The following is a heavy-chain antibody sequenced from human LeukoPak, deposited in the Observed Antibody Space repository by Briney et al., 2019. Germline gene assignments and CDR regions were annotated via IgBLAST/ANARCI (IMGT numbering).Heavy chain of an antibody. CDR2: ICSSSSYI. CDR3: AREAELHYMDV. J-gene: IGHJ6*03. Sequence: NAGGSLRLSCAASGFTFSSYSMNWVRQAPGKGLEWVSSICSSSSYIYYADSVKGRFTISRDNAKDSLYLQMNSLRAEDTAVYYCAREAELHYMDVWGKGTTVTVSS. CDR1: GFTFSSYS. V-gene: IGHV3-21*01. D-gene: IGHD3-10*01.